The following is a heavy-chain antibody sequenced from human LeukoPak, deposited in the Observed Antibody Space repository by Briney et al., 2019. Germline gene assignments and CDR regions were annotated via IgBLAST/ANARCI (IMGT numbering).Heavy chain of an antibody. J-gene: IGHJ4*02. Sequence: GGSLRLSCAASGFTFSSYAMSWVRQAPGKGLEWISYISSSGGTIYYADSVKGRFTISRDNAKNSLYLQMNSLRAEDTAIYYCARTMIGDYWGQGTLVTVSS. CDR2: ISSSGGTI. D-gene: IGHD3-22*01. CDR3: ARTMIGDY. V-gene: IGHV3-48*03. CDR1: GFTFSSYA.